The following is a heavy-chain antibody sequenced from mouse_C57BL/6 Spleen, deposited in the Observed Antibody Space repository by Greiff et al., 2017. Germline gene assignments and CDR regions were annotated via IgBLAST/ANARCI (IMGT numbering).Heavy chain of an antibody. V-gene: IGHV1-64*01. CDR1: GYTFTSYW. CDR2: IHPNSGST. CDR3: AREDVDYDYFDY. Sequence: VKLQQPGAELVKPGASVKLSCKASGYTFTSYWMHWVKQRPGQGLEWIGMIHPNSGSTNYNEKFKSKATLTVDKSSSTAYMQLSSLTSEDSAVYYCAREDVDYDYFDYWGQGTTLTVSS. D-gene: IGHD2-4*01. J-gene: IGHJ2*01.